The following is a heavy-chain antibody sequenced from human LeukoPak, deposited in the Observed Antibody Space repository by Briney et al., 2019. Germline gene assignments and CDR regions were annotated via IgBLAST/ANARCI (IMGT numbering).Heavy chain of an antibody. V-gene: IGHV1-8*01. CDR1: GFTFTRYD. J-gene: IGHJ6*02. CDR2: MNPNNGNT. Sequence: ASVKVSCKAYGFTFTRYDINWVRQASGQGLEWMGWMNPNNGNTGYAQKFQGRVTMTRNTSISTAYMELSSLRSEDTAVYYCARAPDIWFGELLGSYYYYGMDVWGQGTTVTVSS. D-gene: IGHD3-10*01. CDR3: ARAPDIWFGELLGSYYYYGMDV.